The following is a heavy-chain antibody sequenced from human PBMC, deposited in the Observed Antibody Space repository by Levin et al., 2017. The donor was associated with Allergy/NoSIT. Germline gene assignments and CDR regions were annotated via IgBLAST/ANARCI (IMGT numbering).Heavy chain of an antibody. D-gene: IGHD2-2*01. V-gene: IGHV1-2*02. CDR2: INPNSGGT. J-gene: IGHJ5*02. Sequence: VASVKVSCKASGYTFTGYYMHWVRQAPGQGLEWMGWINPNSGGTNYAQKFQGRVTMTRDTSISTAYMELSRLRSDDTAVYYCARSCGGTSCSYNWFDPWGQGTLVTVSS. CDR3: ARSCGGTSCSYNWFDP. CDR1: GYTFTGYY.